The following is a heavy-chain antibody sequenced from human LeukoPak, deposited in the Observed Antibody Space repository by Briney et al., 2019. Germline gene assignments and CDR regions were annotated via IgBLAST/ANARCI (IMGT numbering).Heavy chain of an antibody. V-gene: IGHV3-53*01. CDR2: IYSGGST. CDR3: ARESVEGYFQH. Sequence: GGSLRLSCAASGFTVSSNYMSWVRQAPGKGLEWVSVIYSGGSTYYADSVKGRFTISRDNSKNTLYLQMNSLRAEDTAVYYCARESVEGYFQHWGQGTLVTVSS. J-gene: IGHJ1*01. CDR1: GFTVSSNY.